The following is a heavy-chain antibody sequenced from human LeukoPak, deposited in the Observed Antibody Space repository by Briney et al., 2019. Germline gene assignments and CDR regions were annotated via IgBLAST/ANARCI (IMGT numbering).Heavy chain of an antibody. CDR2: ISWNSGSI. V-gene: IGHV3-9*01. Sequence: GGSLRLSCAASGFTFDDYAMHWVRQAPGKGLEWVSAISWNSGSIGYADSVKGRFTISRDNAKNSLYLQMNSLRAEDTALYYCAKDWGRWLQYDYFDYWGQGTLVTVSS. J-gene: IGHJ4*02. CDR3: AKDWGRWLQYDYFDY. CDR1: GFTFDDYA. D-gene: IGHD5-24*01.